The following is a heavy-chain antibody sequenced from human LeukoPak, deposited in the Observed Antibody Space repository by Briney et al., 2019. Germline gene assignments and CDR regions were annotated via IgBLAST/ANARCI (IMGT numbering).Heavy chain of an antibody. Sequence: SGGSLRLSCAASGFTFSSYWMNWVRQVPGKGLEWVANIKQHGSEEYYVDSVKGRFTISRDNAKNSLYLQMNSLRAEDTAMYYCAKDRGSYYGGDFDYWGQGTLVTVSS. D-gene: IGHD1-26*01. CDR1: GFTFSSYW. V-gene: IGHV3-7*01. CDR3: AKDRGSYYGGDFDY. CDR2: IKQHGSEE. J-gene: IGHJ4*02.